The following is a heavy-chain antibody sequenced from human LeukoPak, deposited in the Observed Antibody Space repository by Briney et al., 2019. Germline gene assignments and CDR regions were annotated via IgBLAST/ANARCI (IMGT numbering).Heavy chain of an antibody. CDR2: VKSGNYDI. D-gene: IGHD3-9*01. CDR1: GFTFTTYT. Sequence: GGCLRLSCAASGFTFTTYTMNWVRQAPGKGLEWVSYVKSGNYDIQYADSVTGRFTASRDSATNSLYLQMNDLKAEDTAVYYCARDSDWAFDYWGQGSLVTVSS. V-gene: IGHV3-48*01. J-gene: IGHJ4*02. CDR3: ARDSDWAFDY.